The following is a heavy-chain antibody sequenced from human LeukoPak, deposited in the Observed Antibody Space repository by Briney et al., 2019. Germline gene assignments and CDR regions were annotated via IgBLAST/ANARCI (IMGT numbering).Heavy chain of an antibody. V-gene: IGHV1-69*13. CDR2: IIPIFGTA. Sequence: ASVKVSCKASGYTFTSYAISWVRQAPGQGLEWMGGIIPIFGTANYAQKFQGRVTITADESTSTAYMELSSLRSEDTAVYYCARRSQKYYYDSSGYPFDYWGQGTLVTVSS. D-gene: IGHD3-22*01. J-gene: IGHJ4*02. CDR1: GYTFTSYA. CDR3: ARRSQKYYYDSSGYPFDY.